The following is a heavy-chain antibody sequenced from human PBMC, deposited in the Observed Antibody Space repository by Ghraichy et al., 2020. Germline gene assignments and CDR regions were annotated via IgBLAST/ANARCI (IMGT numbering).Heavy chain of an antibody. CDR3: ARDLASSEIHSVYYGMDV. D-gene: IGHD3-3*02. V-gene: IGHV3-33*08. CDR2: IWSDGTKK. Sequence: GGSLRLSCAVSGFTFSSYGMHWVRQAPGKGLEWVAVIWSDGTKKHYADSVKGRFTISRDNSKKTLYLEMNSLTAEDTAVYYCARDLASSEIHSVYYGMDVWCQGATLIVSS. J-gene: IGHJ6*02. CDR1: GFTFSSYG.